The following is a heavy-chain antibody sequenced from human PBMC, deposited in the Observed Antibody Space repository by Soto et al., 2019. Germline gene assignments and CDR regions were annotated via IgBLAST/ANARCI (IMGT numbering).Heavy chain of an antibody. D-gene: IGHD3-3*01. CDR3: ARVRFLCGMDV. V-gene: IGHV3-33*01. Sequence: GGSLRLSCAASGFTFSSYGMHWVRQAPGKGLEWVAVIWNDGNTKYYGDSVKGRFTISRDNSKNTLYLQMNSLRDEDTAVYYCARVRFLCGMDVWGQGTTVTVSS. J-gene: IGHJ6*02. CDR2: IWNDGNTK. CDR1: GFTFSSYG.